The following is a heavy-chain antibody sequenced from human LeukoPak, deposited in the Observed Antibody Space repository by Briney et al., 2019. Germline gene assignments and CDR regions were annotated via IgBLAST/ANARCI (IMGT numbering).Heavy chain of an antibody. J-gene: IGHJ4*02. CDR1: GFTFSSYA. CDR3: ALNWGYSYGSDY. Sequence: PGASLRPSCAASGFTFSSYAMSWVRQAPGKGLEWVSAISGSGGSTYYADSVKGRFTISRDNSKNTLYLQMNSLRAEDTAVYYCALNWGYSYGSDYWGQGTLVTVSS. D-gene: IGHD5-18*01. V-gene: IGHV3-23*01. CDR2: ISGSGGST.